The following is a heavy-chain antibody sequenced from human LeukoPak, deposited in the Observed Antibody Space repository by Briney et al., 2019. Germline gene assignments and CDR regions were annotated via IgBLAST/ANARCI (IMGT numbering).Heavy chain of an antibody. CDR1: GFTFRSFP. D-gene: IGHD4-17*01. Sequence: GGSHRLSCSASGFTFRSFPMTWVPQAPGKGLEWVASITGNHGPTYNTDSVKDRFTISRDNPQNTLYLQMDSLRAEDTAVYYCTKDPNGDYVGAFDPWGQGTLVTVSS. V-gene: IGHV3-23*01. CDR3: TKDPNGDYVGAFDP. CDR2: ITGNHGPT. J-gene: IGHJ5*02.